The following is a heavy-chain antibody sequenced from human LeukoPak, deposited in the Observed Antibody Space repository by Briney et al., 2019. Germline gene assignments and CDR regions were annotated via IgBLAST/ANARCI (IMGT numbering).Heavy chain of an antibody. CDR3: ARGYSYGYIRY. Sequence: RGSLRLSCAASGFTVSSNYMNWVRQAPGKGLEWVSVIYDGGSTDYADSVKGRFTISRDNSKNMLYLQMNSLRAEDTAVYYCARGYSYGYIRYWGQGTLVTVSS. CDR2: IYDGGST. CDR1: GFTVSSNY. V-gene: IGHV3-66*01. J-gene: IGHJ4*02. D-gene: IGHD5-18*01.